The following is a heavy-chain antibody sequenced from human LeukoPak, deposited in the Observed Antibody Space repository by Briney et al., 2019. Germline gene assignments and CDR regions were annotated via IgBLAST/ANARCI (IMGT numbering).Heavy chain of an antibody. CDR1: GGSMTISTDY. Sequence: SETLSLTCTLSGGSMTISTDYWAWVRQPPGKGLEWIGAIHFTGKTYYNVPLKSRVTISIDTSKNHFSLNLTSVTAADTAVYYCARLWYLPQYYFDYWGLGTLVTVSS. V-gene: IGHV4-39*02. D-gene: IGHD6-13*01. CDR3: ARLWYLPQYYFDY. CDR2: IHFTGKT. J-gene: IGHJ4*02.